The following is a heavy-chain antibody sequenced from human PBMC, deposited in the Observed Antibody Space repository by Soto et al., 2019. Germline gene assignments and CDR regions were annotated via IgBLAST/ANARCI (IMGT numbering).Heavy chain of an antibody. CDR3: ARDLAVAGIDY. Sequence: QVQLVQSGAEVKKPGSSVKVSCKASGGTFSSYTISWVRQAPGQGLEWMGRIIPILGIANYAQKFQGRVTSTADKSTSTAYMELSSLRSEDTAVYYCARDLAVAGIDYWGQGTLVTVSS. CDR1: GGTFSSYT. J-gene: IGHJ4*02. V-gene: IGHV1-69*08. D-gene: IGHD6-19*01. CDR2: IIPILGIA.